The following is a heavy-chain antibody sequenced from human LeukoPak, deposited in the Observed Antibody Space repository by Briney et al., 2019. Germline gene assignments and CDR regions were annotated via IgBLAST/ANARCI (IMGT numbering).Heavy chain of an antibody. V-gene: IGHV4-30-4*01. Sequence: SETLSLTCTVSGGSISSGDYYWSWIRQPPGKGLEWIGYIYYSGSTYYNPSLKSRVTISVDTSKNQFSLKLSSVTAADTAVYYCASGGGYSYGRPYYFDYRGQGTLVTVSS. D-gene: IGHD5-18*01. CDR1: GGSISSGDYY. CDR3: ASGGGYSYGRPYYFDY. J-gene: IGHJ4*02. CDR2: IYYSGST.